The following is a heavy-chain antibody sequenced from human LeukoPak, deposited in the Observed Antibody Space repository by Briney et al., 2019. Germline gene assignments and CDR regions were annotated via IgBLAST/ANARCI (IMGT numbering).Heavy chain of an antibody. V-gene: IGHV1-69*13. J-gene: IGHJ4*02. CDR3: ARDRDGYNCFDY. CDR1: GGTFSSYA. D-gene: IGHD5-24*01. CDR2: IIPIFGTA. Sequence: SVKVSCKASGGTFSSYAISWVRQAPGQGLEWMGGIIPIFGTANYAQKFQGRVTITADESTSTAYMELSSLRSEDTAVYHCARDRDGYNCFDYWGQGTLVTVSS.